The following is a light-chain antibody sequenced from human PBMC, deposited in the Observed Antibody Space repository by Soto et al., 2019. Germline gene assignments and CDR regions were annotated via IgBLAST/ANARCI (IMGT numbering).Light chain of an antibody. Sequence: SVRRLPPSGCGTPVQRLYISCSVSSSNIGSNYVYWYQQLPGTAPKLLIYRNNQRPSGVPDRFSVSKYRTSDSLAISGLRAEDEDDYYCAAWDDSLRGFYVFGTGTKVTGL. CDR1: SSNIGSNY. J-gene: IGLJ1*01. CDR3: AAWDDSLRGFYV. V-gene: IGLV1-47*01. CDR2: RNN.